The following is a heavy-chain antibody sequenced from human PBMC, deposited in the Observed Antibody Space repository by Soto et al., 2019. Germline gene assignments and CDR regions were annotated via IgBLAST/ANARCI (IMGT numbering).Heavy chain of an antibody. J-gene: IGHJ4*02. Sequence: SETLSLTCTVSGGSISSGDYYWSWIRQPPGKGLEWIGYIYYSGSTYYNPSLKSRVTISVDTSKNQFSLKLSSVTAADTAVYYCARARGGYSYGLDYWGQGTLVTVSS. D-gene: IGHD5-18*01. CDR1: GGSISSGDYY. CDR2: IYYSGST. CDR3: ARARGGYSYGLDY. V-gene: IGHV4-30-4*01.